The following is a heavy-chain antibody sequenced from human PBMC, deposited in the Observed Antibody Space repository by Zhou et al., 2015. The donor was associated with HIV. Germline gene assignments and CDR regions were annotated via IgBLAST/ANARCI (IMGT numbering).Heavy chain of an antibody. CDR2: IIPIQITP. D-gene: IGHD3-22*01. Sequence: QVQLVQSGAEVKKPGSSVKVSCKASGYTFSTYGINWVRQAPRQGLEWLGGIIPIQITPNYAQNFQDRVTIIADESTSTVYMELSSLRSEDTAVYYCARAGLDYYDSSGYYDIDYWGQGTLVTVSS. V-gene: IGHV1-69*11. CDR3: ARAGLDYYDSSGYYDIDY. J-gene: IGHJ4*02. CDR1: GYTFSTYG.